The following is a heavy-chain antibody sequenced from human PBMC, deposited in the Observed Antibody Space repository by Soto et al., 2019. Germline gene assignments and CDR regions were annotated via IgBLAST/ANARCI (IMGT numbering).Heavy chain of an antibody. CDR3: ARDGTIFGVVIIRDAFDI. CDR2: FVPMFGSA. Sequence: SVKVSCKPSGVTFDSFTFSWVRQAPGQGLEWMGGFVPMFGSASVAQKLQGRVTMTTDTSTSTAYMELRSLRSDYTAVYYCARDGTIFGVVIIRDAFDIWGQVTMVTVSS. CDR1: GVTFDSFT. V-gene: IGHV1-69*05. J-gene: IGHJ3*02. D-gene: IGHD3-3*01.